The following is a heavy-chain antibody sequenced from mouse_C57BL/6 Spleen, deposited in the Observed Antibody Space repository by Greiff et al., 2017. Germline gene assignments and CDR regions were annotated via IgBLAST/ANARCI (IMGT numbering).Heavy chain of an antibody. CDR3: ARRGKTYYCSSSYYYAMDY. CDR2: ISSGSSTI. D-gene: IGHD1-1*01. V-gene: IGHV5-17*01. Sequence: EVKVVESGGGLVKPGGSLKLSCAASGFTFSDYGMHWVRQAPEKGLEWVAYISSGSSTIYYAETVKGRFTISRDNAKNTLFLQMTSLRSEDTAMYYCARRGKTYYCSSSYYYAMDYWGQGTSVTVSS. CDR1: GFTFSDYG. J-gene: IGHJ4*01.